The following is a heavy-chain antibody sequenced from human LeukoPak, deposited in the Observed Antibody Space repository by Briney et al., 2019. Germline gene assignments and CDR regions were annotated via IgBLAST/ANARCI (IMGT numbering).Heavy chain of an antibody. J-gene: IGHJ6*02. V-gene: IGHV1-69*13. CDR1: GGTFSSYA. Sequence: GTSVKVSCKASGGTFSSYAISWVRQAPGQGLEWMGGIIPIFGTANYAQKFQGRVTITADESTSTAYMELSSLRSEDTAVYYCARAATVTAGMDVWGQGTTVTVSS. D-gene: IGHD4-11*01. CDR2: IIPIFGTA. CDR3: ARAATVTAGMDV.